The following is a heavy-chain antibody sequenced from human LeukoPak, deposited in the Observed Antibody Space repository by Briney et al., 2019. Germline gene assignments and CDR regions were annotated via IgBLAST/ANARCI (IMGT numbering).Heavy chain of an antibody. D-gene: IGHD2-15*01. J-gene: IGHJ1*01. Sequence: GGSLRLSCVASGFTVSDHYLDWVRQAPGKGLEWVGLIRKKSDRYTTEYAASVKGIFTISRDDSTNSVYLQMSSLKSEDTAVYYCADIGGGGSNTRWGEGTVVTVSS. CDR3: ADIGGGGSNTR. CDR2: IRKKSDRYTT. V-gene: IGHV3-72*01. CDR1: GFTVSDHY.